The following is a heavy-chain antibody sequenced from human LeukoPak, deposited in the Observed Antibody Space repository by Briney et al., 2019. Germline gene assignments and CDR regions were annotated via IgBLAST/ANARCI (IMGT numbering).Heavy chain of an antibody. V-gene: IGHV1-2*02. CDR3: ARPNYGDYWGYFEY. D-gene: IGHD4-17*01. CDR1: GYTFTSYY. CDR2: INPNSGGT. Sequence: ASVKVSRKASGYTFTSYYMHWVRQAPGQGLEWIGWINPNSGGTHYAQKFPGRVTMTRDTSISTAYMELTRLRSDDTAVYYCARPNYGDYWGYFEYWGQGTLVTVSS. J-gene: IGHJ4*02.